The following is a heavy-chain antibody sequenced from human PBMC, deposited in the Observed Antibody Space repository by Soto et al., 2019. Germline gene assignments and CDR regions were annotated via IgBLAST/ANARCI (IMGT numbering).Heavy chain of an antibody. V-gene: IGHV3-23*01. D-gene: IGHD2-15*01. CDR3: AKGRCSGGACQSLLDY. CDR2: ISGSGGTT. Sequence: GGSLRLSCAASGFTFSSYAISWVRQAPGKGLEWVSVISGSGGTTYYADSVKGRFTISRDNSKNTLYLQMNSLRAEDTAVYYCAKGRCSGGACQSLLDYWGQGTLVTVSS. J-gene: IGHJ4*02. CDR1: GFTFSSYA.